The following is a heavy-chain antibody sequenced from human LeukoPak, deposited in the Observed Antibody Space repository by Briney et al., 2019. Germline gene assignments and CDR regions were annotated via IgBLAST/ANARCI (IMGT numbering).Heavy chain of an antibody. CDR2: ISSISSYI. CDR1: GFTFSSYS. CDR3: ARGLFLSGYLDAFDI. D-gene: IGHD3-22*01. Sequence: GRSLRLSCAAAGFTFSSYSMNSVRQAPGKWLEWVSSISSISSYIYYADSVKGRCTISRDNSKTTLYLQMNRLRVEDKAVYYCARGLFLSGYLDAFDIWGQGTVVTVSS. J-gene: IGHJ3*02. V-gene: IGHV3-21*04.